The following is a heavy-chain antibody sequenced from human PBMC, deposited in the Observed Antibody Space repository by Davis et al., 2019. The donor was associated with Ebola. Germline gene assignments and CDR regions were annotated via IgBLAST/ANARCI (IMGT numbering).Heavy chain of an antibody. Sequence: GESLKISCAASGFTFSNAWVNWVRQAPGKGLEWVGRIKSKSDGGITDYAAPVKGRFTISRDDSKNTLYPQMNSLKTEDTAVYYCTTVRFLDWLSRVLFDYWGQGTQVTVSS. CDR2: IKSKSDGGIT. V-gene: IGHV3-15*07. D-gene: IGHD3-3*01. CDR3: TTVRFLDWLSRVLFDY. J-gene: IGHJ4*02. CDR1: GFTFSNAW.